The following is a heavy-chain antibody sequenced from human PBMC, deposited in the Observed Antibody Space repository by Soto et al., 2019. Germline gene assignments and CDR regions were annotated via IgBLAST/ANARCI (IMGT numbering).Heavy chain of an antibody. Sequence: QVQLLQSGAEVKKPGASVKVSCKASGYRFTTYGITWVRLAPGQGLAWLGGISTYNGNTDYAQNLQDRVTMTTETSTSTAYMEVTSLTSDDTAVYYCARGLGTNGLDVWGQGTTVTVSS. CDR3: ARGLGTNGLDV. CDR2: ISTYNGNT. V-gene: IGHV1-18*04. D-gene: IGHD7-27*01. CDR1: GYRFTTYG. J-gene: IGHJ6*02.